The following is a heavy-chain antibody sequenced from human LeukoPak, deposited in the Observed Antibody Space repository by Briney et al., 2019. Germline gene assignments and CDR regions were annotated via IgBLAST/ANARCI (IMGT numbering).Heavy chain of an antibody. Sequence: PGGSLRLSCTASGFTLSSLSMNWVRQAPGKGLEYVSTIYTNGGSTYYADSMKGRFTISRDNSKNTLYLQMSSLRAEDTAVYYCVKGHYYDSSHYYPYWGQGTLVTVSS. CDR1: GFTLSSLS. J-gene: IGHJ4*02. V-gene: IGHV3-64D*09. D-gene: IGHD3-22*01. CDR3: VKGHYYDSSHYYPY. CDR2: IYTNGGST.